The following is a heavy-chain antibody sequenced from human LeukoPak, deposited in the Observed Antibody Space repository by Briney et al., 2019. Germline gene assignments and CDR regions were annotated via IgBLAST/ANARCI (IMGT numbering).Heavy chain of an antibody. CDR3: ARKYCSGGDCYSNY. CDR2: IYYGGST. V-gene: IGHV4-39*01. CDR1: GGXISSSGYY. Sequence: PSETLSLTCTVSGGXISSSGYYWGWIRQPPGKGLEWVGSIYYGGSTYYNPSLKSRVTISVDTSKNQFSLKLRSVTAADTAMYYCARKYCSGGDCYSNYWGQGTLVTVSS. J-gene: IGHJ4*02. D-gene: IGHD2-15*01.